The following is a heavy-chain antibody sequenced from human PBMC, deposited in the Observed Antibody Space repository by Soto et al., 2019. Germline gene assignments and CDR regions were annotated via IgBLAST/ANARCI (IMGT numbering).Heavy chain of an antibody. CDR2: IYPGDSDT. V-gene: IGHV5-51*01. CDR1: GYSFTSYW. J-gene: IGHJ6*02. D-gene: IGHD6-6*01. CDR3: ARHGYKGIAARPDYYYYGMDV. Sequence: PGESLKISCKGSGYSFTSYWIGWVRQMPGKGLEWMGIIYPGDSDTRYSPSFQGQVTISADKSISTAYLQWSSLEASDTAMYYCARHGYKGIAARPDYYYYGMDVWGQGTTVTVSS.